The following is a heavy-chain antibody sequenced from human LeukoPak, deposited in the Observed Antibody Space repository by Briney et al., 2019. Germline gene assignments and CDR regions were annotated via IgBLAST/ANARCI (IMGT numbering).Heavy chain of an antibody. CDR3: AKDKYQLLYDLGAFDI. V-gene: IGHV3-23*01. Sequence: QPGGSLRLSCAASGFTFSSYAMSWVRQAPGKGLEWVSAISGSGGSTYYADSVKGRFTISRDNSKNTLYLQMNSLRAEDTAVYYCAKDKYQLLYDLGAFDIWGQGTMVTVSS. CDR2: ISGSGGST. D-gene: IGHD2-2*02. J-gene: IGHJ3*02. CDR1: GFTFSSYA.